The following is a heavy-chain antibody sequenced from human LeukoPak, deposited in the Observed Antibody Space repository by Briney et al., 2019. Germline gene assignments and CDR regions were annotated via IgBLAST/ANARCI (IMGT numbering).Heavy chain of an antibody. CDR2: IYYSGST. J-gene: IGHJ4*02. Sequence: SETLSLTCTVSGGSISSSSYYWGWIRQPPGKGLEWIGSIYYSGSTYYNPSLKSRVTISVDTSKNQFSLKLSSVTAADTAVYYCARGRLYLFHAVDYWGQGTLVTVSS. V-gene: IGHV4-39*01. D-gene: IGHD2-21*01. CDR1: GGSISSSSYY. CDR3: ARGRLYLFHAVDY.